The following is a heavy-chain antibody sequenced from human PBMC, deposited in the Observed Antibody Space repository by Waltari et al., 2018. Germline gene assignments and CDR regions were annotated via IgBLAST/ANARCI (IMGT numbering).Heavy chain of an antibody. CDR1: GFNFCIYW. J-gene: IGHJ6*02. D-gene: IGHD3-3*01. CDR2: IKQDGSEK. CDR3: ARDRYYDFWSGYFGYNYGMDV. Sequence: EVQLVESGGGLVQPGGSLRLSCAASGFNFCIYWMSWVRQAPGKGLEWVANIKQDGSEKSYVDSVKGRFTISRDNANNSLYLQMNSLRAEDTAVYYCARDRYYDFWSGYFGYNYGMDVWGQGP. V-gene: IGHV3-7*01.